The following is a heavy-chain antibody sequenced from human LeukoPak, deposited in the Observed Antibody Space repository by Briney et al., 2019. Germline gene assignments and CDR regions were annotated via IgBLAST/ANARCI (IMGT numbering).Heavy chain of an antibody. J-gene: IGHJ3*02. Sequence: LSGGSLRLSCAASGFTFSDYSMNWVRQAPGKGLEWVSVIYSGGSTYYADSVKGRFTISRDNSKNTLYLQMNSLRAEDTAVYYCARGGHAFDIWGQGTMVTVSS. CDR1: GFTFSDYS. CDR2: IYSGGST. V-gene: IGHV3-66*01. CDR3: ARGGHAFDI.